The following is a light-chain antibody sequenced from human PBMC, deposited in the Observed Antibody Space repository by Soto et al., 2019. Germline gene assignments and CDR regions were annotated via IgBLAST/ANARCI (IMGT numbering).Light chain of an antibody. CDR1: SSNIGSNA. CDR3: AAWGDSLNTWV. Sequence: QSVLTQPTSASGTPGQRVTISCSGSSSNIGSNAVSWYQHFPGTAPKVLIYSDDQRPSGVPDRFSGSKSGTSASLAISGLQAEDEADYFCAAWGDSLNTWVFGGGTKLTVL. CDR2: SDD. J-gene: IGLJ3*02. V-gene: IGLV1-44*01.